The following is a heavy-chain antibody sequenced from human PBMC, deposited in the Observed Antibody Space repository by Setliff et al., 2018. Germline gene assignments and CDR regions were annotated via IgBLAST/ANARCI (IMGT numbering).Heavy chain of an antibody. CDR3: AKTKGFVDGWFDP. V-gene: IGHV1-18*01. CDR1: GYTFTSYG. J-gene: IGHJ5*02. D-gene: IGHD1-1*01. CDR2: ISAANGDT. Sequence: GASVKVSCKASGYTFTSYGISWVRQAPGQGLEWMGWISAANGDTKYSQKFQGRVTMTRDTSISTAYMELSRLRSNDTALYFCAKTKGFVDGWFDPWGQGTLVTVSS.